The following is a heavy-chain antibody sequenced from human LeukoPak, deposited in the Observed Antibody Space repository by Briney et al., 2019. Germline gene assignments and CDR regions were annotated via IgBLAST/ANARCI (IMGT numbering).Heavy chain of an antibody. CDR1: GFTFSGSA. J-gene: IGHJ4*02. CDR3: TRGYGVLFDY. Sequence: GGSLRLSCAASGFTFSGSAIHWVRQASGKGLEWVGRIRSKANSYATSSAASVKGRFTISRDDSKNTAYLQMSSLKTEDTAVYYCTRGYGVLFDYWGQGTLVTVSS. CDR2: IRSKANSYAT. D-gene: IGHD4-17*01. V-gene: IGHV3-73*01.